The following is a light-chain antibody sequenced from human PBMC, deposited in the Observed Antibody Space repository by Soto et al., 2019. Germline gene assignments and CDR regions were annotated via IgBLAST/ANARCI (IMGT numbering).Light chain of an antibody. CDR2: YAS. V-gene: IGKV3-20*01. CDR3: QQYASSPLT. Sequence: EIVLTQPPGTLSLSPGERASLSCSASQSVAKNYLAWYQQKPGQALRLLISYASSRATGIPDRFSGSGSGTDFTLTISRLEAEDFAVYFCQQYASSPLTFGGGTKVEIK. J-gene: IGKJ4*01. CDR1: QSVAKNY.